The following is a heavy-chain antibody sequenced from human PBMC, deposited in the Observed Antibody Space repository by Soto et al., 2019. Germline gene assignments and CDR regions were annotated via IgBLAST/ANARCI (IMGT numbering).Heavy chain of an antibody. J-gene: IGHJ6*03. CDR1: GFTFSSYS. CDR2: ISSSSSYI. Sequence: EVQLVESGGGLVKPGGSLRLSCAASGFTFSSYSMNWVRQAPGKGLEWVSSISSSSSYIYYADSVKGRFTISRDNAKNSLYLQMNSLRAEDTAVYYCARRTSAAAAYYYYYMDVWGKGTTVTVSS. V-gene: IGHV3-21*01. CDR3: ARRTSAAAAYYYYYMDV. D-gene: IGHD6-13*01.